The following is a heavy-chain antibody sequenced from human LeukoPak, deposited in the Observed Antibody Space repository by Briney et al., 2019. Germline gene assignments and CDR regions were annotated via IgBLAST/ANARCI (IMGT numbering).Heavy chain of an antibody. Sequence: AGSLTHLCAASGFTLYDYDFYWVRQAPGKGLEWVSLISGDGGSTYYANSVKGRFTISRDNSKNSLYLQMKSLRTEDTALYYCAKDFRYIYSVFDYWGQGTLVTVSS. V-gene: IGHV3-43*02. CDR3: AKDFRYIYSVFDY. CDR2: ISGDGGST. CDR1: GFTLYDYD. D-gene: IGHD5/OR15-5a*01. J-gene: IGHJ4*02.